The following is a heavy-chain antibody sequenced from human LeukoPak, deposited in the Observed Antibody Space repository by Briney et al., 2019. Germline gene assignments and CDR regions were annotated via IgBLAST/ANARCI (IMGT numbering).Heavy chain of an antibody. CDR2: ISAYNGNT. J-gene: IGHJ5*02. Sequence: ASVKVSCKASGYTFTSYGISWVRQAPGQGLEWMGWISAYNGNTNYAQKLQGRVTMTTDTSTSTAYMELRSLRSDDTAVYYCARAPTVVTQSWFDPWGQGTLVTASS. V-gene: IGHV1-18*01. CDR1: GYTFTSYG. D-gene: IGHD4-23*01. CDR3: ARAPTVVTQSWFDP.